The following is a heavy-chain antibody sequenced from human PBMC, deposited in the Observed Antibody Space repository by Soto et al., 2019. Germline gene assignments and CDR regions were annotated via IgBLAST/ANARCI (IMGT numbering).Heavy chain of an antibody. D-gene: IGHD3-22*01. CDR2: IIPVFGTP. Sequence: QVQLVQSGAEVKKPGSSVKVSCNASGGSLSNYGITWVRQAPGQGLEWMGAIIPVFGTPNYAQKFQDRVTITADESTTTVYMEVRSLTSEDTAVYYCARGDATKIVVTSYYAMDVWGQGTTVTVPS. CDR3: ARGDATKIVVTSYYAMDV. J-gene: IGHJ6*02. CDR1: GGSLSNYG. V-gene: IGHV1-69*12.